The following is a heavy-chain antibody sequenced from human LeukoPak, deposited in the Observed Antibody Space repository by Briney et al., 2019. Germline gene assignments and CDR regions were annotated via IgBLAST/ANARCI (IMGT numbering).Heavy chain of an antibody. J-gene: IGHJ4*02. Sequence: GGSLRLSCAASGFTFSSYSMNWVRQAPGKGLEWVSYISSSSSTIYYADSVKGRFTISRDNAKNSLYLQMNSLRAEDTAVYYCARDRNYYDSSLDYWGQGTLVTVSS. D-gene: IGHD3-22*01. CDR2: ISSSSSTI. CDR1: GFTFSSYS. CDR3: ARDRNYYDSSLDY. V-gene: IGHV3-48*01.